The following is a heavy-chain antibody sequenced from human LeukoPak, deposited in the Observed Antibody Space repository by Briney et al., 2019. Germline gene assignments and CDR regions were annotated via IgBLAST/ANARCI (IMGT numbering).Heavy chain of an antibody. CDR2: IYPGDSDT. CDR1: GYSFTSYW. CDR3: AISLRPRLGIAAHEEGDYFDY. Sequence: GESLKISCKGSGYSFTSYWIGWVRQMPGKGLEWMGIIYPGDSDTRYSPSFQGQVTISADKSISTAYLQWSSLKASDTAMYYCAISLRPRLGIAAHEEGDYFDYWGQGTLVTVSS. J-gene: IGHJ4*02. D-gene: IGHD6-13*01. V-gene: IGHV5-51*01.